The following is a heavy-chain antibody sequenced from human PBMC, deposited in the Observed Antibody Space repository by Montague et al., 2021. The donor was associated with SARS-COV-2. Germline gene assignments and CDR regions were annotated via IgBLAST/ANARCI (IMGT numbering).Heavy chain of an antibody. CDR1: AASITTTIW. D-gene: IGHD2/OR15-2a*01. J-gene: IGHJ5*01. V-gene: IGHV4-4*02. CDR3: ATGFEASNTYSYLGIVFES. Sequence: SETLSLTCAVSAASITTTIWCSWLRHHPAKGREWIVGIFHNGSTNYNPSLKSRVTISVQTTKNQFSLEMTSVTAADTAVYYCATGFEASNTYSYLGIVFESWGQGALVTVSS. CDR2: IFHNGST.